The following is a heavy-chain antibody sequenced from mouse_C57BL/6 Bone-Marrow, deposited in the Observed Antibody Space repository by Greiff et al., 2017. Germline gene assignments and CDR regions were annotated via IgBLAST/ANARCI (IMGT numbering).Heavy chain of an antibody. CDR2: IHPNSGST. CDR1: GYTFTSYW. Sequence: QVQLQQPGAELVKPGASVKLSCKASGYTFTSYWMHWVKQRPGQGLEWIGMIHPNSGSTNYNEKFKSKATLTVDKSSSTAYMQLSSLTSEDSAVYYCAGSPLCYLYWYFDVWGTGTTVTVSS. CDR3: AGSPLCYLYWYFDV. J-gene: IGHJ1*03. D-gene: IGHD6-5*01. V-gene: IGHV1-64*01.